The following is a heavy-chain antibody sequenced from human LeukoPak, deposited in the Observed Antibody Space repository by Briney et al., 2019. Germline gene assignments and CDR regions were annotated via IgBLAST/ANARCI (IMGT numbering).Heavy chain of an antibody. CDR1: GFTFSSYG. D-gene: IGHD3-10*01. CDR2: IKQDGSEK. V-gene: IGHV3-7*01. CDR3: ARGLELGVYFDY. Sequence: GGSLRLSCAASGFTFSSYGMSWVRQAPGKGLEWVANIKQDGSEKYYVDSVKGRFTIPRDNAKHSLYLQMNSLRAEDTAVYYCARGLELGVYFDYWGQGTLVTVSS. J-gene: IGHJ4*02.